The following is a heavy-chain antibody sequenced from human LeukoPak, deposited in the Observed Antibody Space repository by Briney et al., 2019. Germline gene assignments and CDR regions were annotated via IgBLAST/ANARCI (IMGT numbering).Heavy chain of an antibody. V-gene: IGHV4-59*01. CDR1: GGSISSYY. Sequence: PSETLSLTCTVSGGSISSYYWSWIRQPPGKGLEWIGYTYYSGSTNYNPSLKSRVTISVDTSKNQFSLKLSSVTAADTAVYYCAREDLDAFGIWGQGTMVTVSS. CDR2: TYYSGST. D-gene: IGHD3-3*01. CDR3: AREDLDAFGI. J-gene: IGHJ3*02.